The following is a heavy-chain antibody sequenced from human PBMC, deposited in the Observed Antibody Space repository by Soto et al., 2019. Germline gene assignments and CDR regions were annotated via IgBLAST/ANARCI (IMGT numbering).Heavy chain of an antibody. J-gene: IGHJ4*02. V-gene: IGHV3-74*01. Sequence: EVQLVESGGGLVQPGGSLRLSCAASGFTFSNYWMHWVRQAPGKGLVWVSRINSDGSSTSYADSVKGRFTVSRDNAKNTLYLHMTSLRAGDTAVYYCERAAGGNAPVDYWGQGILVTVSS. D-gene: IGHD2-15*01. CDR3: ERAAGGNAPVDY. CDR2: INSDGSST. CDR1: GFTFSNYW.